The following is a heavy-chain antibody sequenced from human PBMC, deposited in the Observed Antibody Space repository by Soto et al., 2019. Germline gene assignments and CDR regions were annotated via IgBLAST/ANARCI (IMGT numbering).Heavy chain of an antibody. D-gene: IGHD4-17*01. CDR1: GGSISSSSYY. Sequence: SETLSLTCTVSGGSISSSSYYWGWIRQPPGKGLEWIGSIYYSGSTYYNPSLKSRVTISVDTSKNQFSLKLSSVTAADTAVYYCYGDNEGTFDFWGQGTLVTVFS. J-gene: IGHJ4*02. CDR2: IYYSGST. V-gene: IGHV4-39*01. CDR3: YGDNEGTFDF.